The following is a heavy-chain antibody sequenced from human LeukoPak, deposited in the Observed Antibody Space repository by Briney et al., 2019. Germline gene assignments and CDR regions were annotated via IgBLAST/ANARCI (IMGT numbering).Heavy chain of an antibody. J-gene: IGHJ4*02. D-gene: IGHD6-13*01. CDR3: ATAYPPSSSWYYFDY. Sequence: ASVKVSCKVSGYTLTELYMHWVRQAPGKGLEWMGGFDPEDGETIYAQKFQGRVTMTEDTSTDTAYMELSSLRSEDTAVYYCATAYPPSSSWYYFDYWGQGTLVTVSS. CDR2: FDPEDGET. CDR1: GYTLTELY. V-gene: IGHV1-24*01.